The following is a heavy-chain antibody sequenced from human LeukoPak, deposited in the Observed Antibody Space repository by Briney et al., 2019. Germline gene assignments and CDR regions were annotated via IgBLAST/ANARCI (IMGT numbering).Heavy chain of an antibody. CDR1: RFTLSSYW. Sequence: PGGSLRLSCAGTRFTLSSYWMHWVRQAPGKGLVWVSRINTDGSSTNYADSVKGRFTISRDNAMNTLYLQMNNLRAEDTAVYYCASRTGVYWGPVTLVSVSS. J-gene: IGHJ4*02. CDR3: ASRTGVY. V-gene: IGHV3-74*01. D-gene: IGHD1-14*01. CDR2: INTDGSST.